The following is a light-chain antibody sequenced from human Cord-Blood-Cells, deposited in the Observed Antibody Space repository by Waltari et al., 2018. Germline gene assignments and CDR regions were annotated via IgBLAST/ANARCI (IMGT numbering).Light chain of an antibody. V-gene: IGLV2-14*01. CDR1: SSDVGAFKT. J-gene: IGLJ1*01. CDR2: EVR. Sequence: QSALTQPASVSGSPGQSITISCTGTSSDVGAFKTVTWYQQHPGQAPKLMFYEVRNLPSGVSNRFSGSKSGNTASLTISGLQAEDEADYYCSSYTSSSTYVFGTGTKVTVL. CDR3: SSYTSSSTYV.